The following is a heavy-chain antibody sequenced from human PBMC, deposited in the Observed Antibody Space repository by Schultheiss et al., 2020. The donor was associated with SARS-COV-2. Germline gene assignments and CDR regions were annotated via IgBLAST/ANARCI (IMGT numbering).Heavy chain of an antibody. Sequence: GGSLRLSCAASGFTFSSYSMNWVRQAPGKGLEWVSSISSSSSYIYYADSVKGRFTISRDNAKNTLYLQMNSLRAEDTAVYYCAKDTAEGTYYYYGMDVWGQGTAVTVSS. J-gene: IGHJ6*02. CDR1: GFTFSSYS. CDR2: ISSSSSYI. CDR3: AKDTAEGTYYYYGMDV. D-gene: IGHD3-10*01. V-gene: IGHV3-21*01.